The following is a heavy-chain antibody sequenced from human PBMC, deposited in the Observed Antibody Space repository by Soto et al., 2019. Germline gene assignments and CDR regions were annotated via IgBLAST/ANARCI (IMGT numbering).Heavy chain of an antibody. CDR2: ISDSGST. D-gene: IGHD6-13*01. CDR3: ARSTFISAAGSGWFAP. CDR1: GGSISGFH. J-gene: IGHJ5*02. V-gene: IGHV4-34*01. Sequence: LSLTCAVYGGSISGFHWSWIRQPPGKGLEWIGEISDSGSTTYNPSLKSRVTVSVDTSKNQFSLKLSSVTAADTSVYYCARSTFISAAGSGWFAPWGQGTLVTVSS.